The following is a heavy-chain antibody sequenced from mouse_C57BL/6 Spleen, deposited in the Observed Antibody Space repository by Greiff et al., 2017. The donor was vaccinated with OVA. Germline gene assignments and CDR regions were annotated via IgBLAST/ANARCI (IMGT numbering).Heavy chain of an antibody. Sequence: QVQLKQPGAELVRPGTSVKLSCKASGYTFTSYWMHWVKQRPGQGLEWIGVIDPSDSYTNYNQKFKGKATLTVDTSSSTAYMQLSSLTSEDSAVYYCARKIITTVVAPYYYAMDYWGQGTSVTVSS. CDR1: GYTFTSYW. CDR2: IDPSDSYT. CDR3: ARKIITTVVAPYYYAMDY. J-gene: IGHJ4*01. D-gene: IGHD1-1*01. V-gene: IGHV1-59*01.